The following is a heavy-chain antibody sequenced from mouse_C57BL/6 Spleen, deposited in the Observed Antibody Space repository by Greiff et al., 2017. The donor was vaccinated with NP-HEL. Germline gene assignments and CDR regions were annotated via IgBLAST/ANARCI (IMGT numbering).Heavy chain of an antibody. CDR3: AREGEYGSSWFAY. D-gene: IGHD1-1*01. V-gene: IGHV3-6*01. J-gene: IGHJ3*01. CDR2: ISYDGSN. CDR1: GYSITSGYY. Sequence: VQLKESGPGLVKPSQSLSLTCSVTGYSITSGYYWNWIRQFPGNKLEWMGFISYDGSNNYNPSLKNQISFTRDTSTNQFFLKLNSVTSGDTAAYYCAREGEYGSSWFAYWGQGTLVTVSA.